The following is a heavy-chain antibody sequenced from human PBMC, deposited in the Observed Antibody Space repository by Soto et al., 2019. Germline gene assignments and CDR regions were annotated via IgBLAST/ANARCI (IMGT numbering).Heavy chain of an antibody. CDR3: ASLNYYDSSGYYSGHASSQSFPYFDY. J-gene: IGHJ4*02. V-gene: IGHV4-31*03. CDR1: GGSISSGGYY. CDR2: IYYSGST. Sequence: SETLSLTCTVSGGSISSGGYYWSWIRQHPGKGLEWIGYIYYSGSTYYNPSLKSRVTISVDTSKNQFSLKLSSVTAADTAVYYCASLNYYDSSGYYSGHASSQSFPYFDYWGQGTLVTVSS. D-gene: IGHD3-22*01.